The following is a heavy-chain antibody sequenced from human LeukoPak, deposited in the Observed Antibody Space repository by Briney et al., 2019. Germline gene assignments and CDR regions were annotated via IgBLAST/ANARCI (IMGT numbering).Heavy chain of an antibody. CDR3: AKDSASGSSWYYYMDV. V-gene: IGHV3-11*04. CDR1: GFTFSDYY. J-gene: IGHJ6*03. Sequence: GGSLRLSCAASGFTFSDYYMSWIRQAPGKGLEWVSYISSSGSTIYYADSVKGRFTISRDNSKNTLYLQMNSLRTEDTAVYYCAKDSASGSSWYYYMDVWGKGTTVTISS. D-gene: IGHD6-13*01. CDR2: ISSSGSTI.